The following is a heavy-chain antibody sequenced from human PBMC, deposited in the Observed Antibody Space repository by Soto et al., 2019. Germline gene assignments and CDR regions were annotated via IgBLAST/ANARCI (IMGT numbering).Heavy chain of an antibody. D-gene: IGHD3-3*02. CDR1: GFTFSDYY. CDR2: ISSSGSTI. J-gene: IGHJ4*02. V-gene: IGHV3-11*01. CDR3: ARFLHFNSWPSTSDFSDD. Sequence: QVQLVESGGGLVKPGGSLRLSWAASGFTFSDYYMSWIRQAPGKGLEWLSYISSSGSTIYYADSVKGRFTISRDNAKNSLYLQMHSLRAEDTAVYYCARFLHFNSWPSTSDFSDDWGQGTLVTVSS.